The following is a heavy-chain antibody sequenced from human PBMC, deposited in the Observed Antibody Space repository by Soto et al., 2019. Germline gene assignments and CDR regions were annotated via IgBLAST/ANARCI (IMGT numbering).Heavy chain of an antibody. J-gene: IGHJ6*02. CDR1: GYTFTSYD. Sequence: QVQLVQSGAEVKKPGASVKVSCKASGYTFTSYDINWVRQATGQGLEWMGWMNPNSGNTGYAQKFQGRVTMTRNTSISTAYMELSSRRSEDTAVYYCARRYCSGGSCYSRGGMDVWGQGTTVTVSS. D-gene: IGHD2-15*01. CDR3: ARRYCSGGSCYSRGGMDV. CDR2: MNPNSGNT. V-gene: IGHV1-8*01.